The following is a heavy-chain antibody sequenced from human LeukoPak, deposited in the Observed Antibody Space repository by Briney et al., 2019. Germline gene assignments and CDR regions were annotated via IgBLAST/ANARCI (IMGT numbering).Heavy chain of an antibody. V-gene: IGHV1-8*01. J-gene: IGHJ5*02. CDR2: MKPNSGET. Sequence: GASVKVSCKASGCTFTNYDLNWVRQATGQGLEWLGWMKPNSGETGYAQKFQGRVTLTRDTSISTAYMELSGLKSEDTAVYYCARDYGGDSGWFDPWGQGTLVTVSS. D-gene: IGHD4-23*01. CDR3: ARDYGGDSGWFDP. CDR1: GCTFTNYD.